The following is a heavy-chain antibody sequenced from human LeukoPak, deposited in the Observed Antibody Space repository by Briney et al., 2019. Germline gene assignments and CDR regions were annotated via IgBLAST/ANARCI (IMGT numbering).Heavy chain of an antibody. CDR2: INHSGST. Sequence: SETLSLTCAVYGGSFSGYYWSWIRQPPGKGLEWIGEINHSGSTNYNPSLKSRVTISVDTSKNQFSLKLSSVTAADTAVYYCARDRVTTFHYYYDYGMDVWGQGTTVTVSS. CDR3: ARDRVTTFHYYYDYGMDV. J-gene: IGHJ6*02. V-gene: IGHV4-34*01. D-gene: IGHD4-11*01. CDR1: GGSFSGYY.